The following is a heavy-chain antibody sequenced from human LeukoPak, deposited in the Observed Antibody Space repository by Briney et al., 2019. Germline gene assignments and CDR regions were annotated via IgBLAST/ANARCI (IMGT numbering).Heavy chain of an antibody. Sequence: GGSLRLSCGASGFNFSNNWMGWVRQSPGKGLEWVANIKRDGSKKCYVDSVKGRFTISRDNANNFLYLQVSSLRAEDTAVYYCATGYTSGTRIDYWGQGTLVSVSS. V-gene: IGHV3-7*01. D-gene: IGHD6-19*01. CDR1: GFNFSNNW. CDR2: IKRDGSKK. CDR3: ATGYTSGTRIDY. J-gene: IGHJ4*02.